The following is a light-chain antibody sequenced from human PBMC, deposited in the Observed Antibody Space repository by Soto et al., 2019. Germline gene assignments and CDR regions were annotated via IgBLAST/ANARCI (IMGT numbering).Light chain of an antibody. CDR2: ENN. CDR1: TSNIGLND. J-gene: IGLJ2*01. CDR3: GAWDTSLNGGL. Sequence: QSVLTQPPSVSAAPGHDVTISCSGSTSNIGLNDVAWYQQLPGTAPKLLLYENNKRPSGIPDRFSGSKSGTSATLGITGLQTGDEADYYCGAWDTSLNGGLFGGGTKLTVL. V-gene: IGLV1-51*02.